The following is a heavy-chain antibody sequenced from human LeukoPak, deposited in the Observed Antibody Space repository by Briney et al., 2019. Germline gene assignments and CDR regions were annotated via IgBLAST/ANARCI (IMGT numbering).Heavy chain of an antibody. V-gene: IGHV4-30-4*02. CDR3: ARGRYCSSTSCYIPHDAFDI. CDR2: IYYSGST. Sequence: SDTLSHTRTLSGGSLSSGVYYWSWIRHPPGKGLEWLGYIYYSGSTYYNPSLKSRVTISVDTSKNQFSLKLSSVTAADTAVYYCARGRYCSSTSCYIPHDAFDIWGQGTMVTVSS. CDR1: GGSLSSGVYY. J-gene: IGHJ3*02. D-gene: IGHD2-2*02.